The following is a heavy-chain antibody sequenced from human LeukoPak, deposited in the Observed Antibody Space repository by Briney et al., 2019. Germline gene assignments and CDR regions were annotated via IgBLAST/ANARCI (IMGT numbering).Heavy chain of an antibody. J-gene: IGHJ4*02. CDR2: IKQDGSEK. D-gene: IGHD1-26*01. CDR1: GFAFSYYT. CDR3: ASYSVDY. V-gene: IGHV3-7*01. Sequence: GGSLRLSCAASGFAFSYYTINWVRQAPGKGLEWVANIKQDGSEKYYVDSVKGRFTISRDNAKNSLYLQMNSLRAEDTAVYYCASYSVDYWGQGTLVTVSS.